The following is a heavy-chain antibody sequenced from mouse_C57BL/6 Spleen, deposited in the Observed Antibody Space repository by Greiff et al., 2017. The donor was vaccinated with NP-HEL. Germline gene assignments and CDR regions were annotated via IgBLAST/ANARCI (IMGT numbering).Heavy chain of an antibody. CDR3: ARSGYYGSIYYFDY. D-gene: IGHD1-1*01. CDR1: GYTFTNYW. CDR2: IYPGGGYT. V-gene: IGHV1-63*01. Sequence: VKLQESGAELVRPGTSVKMSCKASGYTFTNYWIGWAKQRPGHGLEWIGDIYPGGGYTNYNEKFKGKATLTADKSSSTAYMQFSSLTSEDSAVYYCARSGYYGSIYYFDYWGQGTTLTVSS. J-gene: IGHJ2*01.